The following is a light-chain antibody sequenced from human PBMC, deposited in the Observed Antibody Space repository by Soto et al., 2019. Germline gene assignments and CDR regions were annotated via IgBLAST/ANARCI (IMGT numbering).Light chain of an antibody. V-gene: IGKV3-11*01. CDR2: DAS. CDR1: QSVSSY. CDR3: QQRSNWPLT. J-gene: IGKJ4*01. Sequence: LTHSPATLALSPAEKYTLSCRASQSVSSYLAWYKQKPGQAPRLLIYDASNRATGIPARFSGSGSGTDFTLTISSLEPEDFAVYYCQQRSNWPLTFGGGTKVDIK.